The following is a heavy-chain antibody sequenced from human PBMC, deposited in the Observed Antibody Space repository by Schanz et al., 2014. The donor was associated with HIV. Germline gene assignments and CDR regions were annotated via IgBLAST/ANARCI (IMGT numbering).Heavy chain of an antibody. Sequence: QVQLVESGGGVVQPGRSLRLSCAASGFTFSSYGMHWVRQAPGKGLEWVAVIWYDGSNKYYADSVKGRFAISREDFKNTVHLQMDSLRPEDTAVYYCAREGESSGRAGLFDPWGQGAMVTVSS. V-gene: IGHV3-33*01. CDR2: IWYDGSNK. D-gene: IGHD6-19*01. J-gene: IGHJ3*01. CDR3: AREGESSGRAGLFDP. CDR1: GFTFSSYG.